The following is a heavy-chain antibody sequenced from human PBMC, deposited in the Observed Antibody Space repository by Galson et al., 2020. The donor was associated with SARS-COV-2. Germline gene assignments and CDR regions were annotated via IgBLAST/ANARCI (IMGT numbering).Heavy chain of an antibody. D-gene: IGHD3-16*02. CDR3: TTDRSYDYVWGSYRYPDY. V-gene: IGHV3-15*01. J-gene: IGHJ4*02. CDR2: IKSKTDGRTT. Sequence: GESLKISCAASGFTFSNAWMSWVRQAPGKGLEWVGRIKSKTDGRTTDYAAPEKRRFTISRDDSKNTLYLQMNSLKTEDTAVYYCTTDRSYDYVWGSYRYPDYWGQGTLVTVSS. CDR1: GFTFSNAW.